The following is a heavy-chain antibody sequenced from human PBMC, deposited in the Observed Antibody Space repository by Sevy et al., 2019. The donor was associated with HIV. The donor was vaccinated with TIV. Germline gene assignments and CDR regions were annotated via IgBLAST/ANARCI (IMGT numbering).Heavy chain of an antibody. CDR1: GFTFTYAW. J-gene: IGHJ4*02. V-gene: IGHV3-15*07. CDR2: MKSYSDGGTT. D-gene: IGHD6-13*01. Sequence: GGSLRLSCAASGFTFTYAWMSWVRQAPGKGLEWVGRMKSYSDGGTTDYAAPVKGRFTISRDDSKNTLYLQMNTLNTEDTAVYYCTTEPSPRIARRDFDYWGQGTLVTVSS. CDR3: TTEPSPRIARRDFDY.